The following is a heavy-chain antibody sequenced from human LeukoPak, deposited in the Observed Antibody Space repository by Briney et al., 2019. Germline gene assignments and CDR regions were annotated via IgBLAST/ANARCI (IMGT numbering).Heavy chain of an antibody. J-gene: IGHJ6*02. CDR2: IIPIFGTA. D-gene: IGHD6-13*01. CDR1: GGTFSSYA. CDR3: ARARVAAAAPRYYYYGMDV. Sequence: ASVKVSCKASGGTFSSYAISWVRQAPGQGLEWMGGIIPIFGTANYAQKFQGRVTITADESTSTAYMELSSLRSEDTAVYYCARARVAAAAPRYYYYGMDVWGQGTTVIVSS. V-gene: IGHV1-69*13.